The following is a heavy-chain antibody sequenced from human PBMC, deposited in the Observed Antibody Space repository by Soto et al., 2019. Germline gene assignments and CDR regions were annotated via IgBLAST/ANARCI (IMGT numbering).Heavy chain of an antibody. CDR2: IDYTGNT. V-gene: IGHV4-31*03. Sequence: QVQLQESGPGLVKPSQTLSLTCTVSGGSISSGGTGSYWTWIRQLPGKGLEWIGYIDYTGNTYYNPTLKGRPTMSINTSENQSSLKLTSVTAADTAVYFCASGHDAYKVRYWGQGTLVTVSS. CDR3: ASGHDAYKVRY. CDR1: GGSISSGGTGSY. D-gene: IGHD1-1*01. J-gene: IGHJ4*02.